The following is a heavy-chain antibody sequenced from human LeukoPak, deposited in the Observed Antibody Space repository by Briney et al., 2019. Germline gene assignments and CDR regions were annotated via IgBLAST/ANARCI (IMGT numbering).Heavy chain of an antibody. Sequence: GASVTVSCEASGYTFVYYYIHWVRQAPGQGLEWMGVINPAGGATSYAQNFQGRVTMTRDTSTSTVYLGLSGLRSEDTAVYYCARVRQWLSSRFDPWGQGTLVTVSS. J-gene: IGHJ5*02. CDR3: ARVRQWLSSRFDP. V-gene: IGHV1-46*01. CDR2: INPAGGAT. D-gene: IGHD6-19*01. CDR1: GYTFVYYY.